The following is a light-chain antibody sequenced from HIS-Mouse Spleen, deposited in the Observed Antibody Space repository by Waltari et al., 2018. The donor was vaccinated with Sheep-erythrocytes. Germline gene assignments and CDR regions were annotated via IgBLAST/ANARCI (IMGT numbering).Light chain of an antibody. CDR2: EDN. V-gene: IGLV6-57*04. CDR1: RCRLASNY. Sequence: NFMLTQPHSVSESPGKTVTISCTRSRCRLASNYVQWYQQRPGSAPTTVIYEDNQRPSGVPDRFSGSIDSSSNSASLTISGLKTEDEADYYCCSYAGSSTPWVFGGGTKLTVL. J-gene: IGLJ3*02. CDR3: CSYAGSSTPWV.